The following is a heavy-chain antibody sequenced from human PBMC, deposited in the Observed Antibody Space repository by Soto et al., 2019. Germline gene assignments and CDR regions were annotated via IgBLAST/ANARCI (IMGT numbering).Heavy chain of an antibody. V-gene: IGHV4-39*01. D-gene: IGHD3-16*02. CDR1: CGSISSSSYY. Sequence: SETLSLTCIVSCGSISSSSYYLGCIRQPPGKGLEWIGSIYYSGSTYYNPSLKSRVTISVDTSKNQFSLKLSSVTAADTAVFYCPRNRDRNWFEPLGQGTLVTVSS. CDR2: IYYSGST. CDR3: PRNRDRNWFEP. J-gene: IGHJ5*02.